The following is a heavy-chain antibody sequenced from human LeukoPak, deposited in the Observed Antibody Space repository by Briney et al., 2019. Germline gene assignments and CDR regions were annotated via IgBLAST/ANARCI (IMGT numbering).Heavy chain of an antibody. D-gene: IGHD5-18*01. V-gene: IGHV1-2*02. Sequence: GASVKVSCKASGYTFTGYYMHWVRQAPGQGLEWMGWINPNSGGTKYAQNFQGRVTMTRDTSISTAYMELSSLRSEDTAVYYCARDRNVDTAMVTGNWFDPWGQGTLVTVSS. J-gene: IGHJ5*02. CDR2: INPNSGGT. CDR1: GYTFTGYY. CDR3: ARDRNVDTAMVTGNWFDP.